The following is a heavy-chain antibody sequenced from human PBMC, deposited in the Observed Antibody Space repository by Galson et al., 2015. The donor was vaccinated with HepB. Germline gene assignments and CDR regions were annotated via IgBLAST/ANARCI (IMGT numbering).Heavy chain of an antibody. CDR2: ISFDGRDK. CDR1: GFTFSAFP. J-gene: IGHJ6*02. V-gene: IGHV3-30*04. Sequence: SLRLSCAVSGFTFSAFPMHWVRQSPGQGLEWVALISFDGRDKYYADSVKGRFTISRDNSTNTLYLQMNSLRTEDTAVYYCARGPFCNRTFCYGETRAYYYFALDVWGHGTTVIVSS. D-gene: IGHD2/OR15-2a*01. CDR3: ARGPFCNRTFCYGETRAYYYFALDV.